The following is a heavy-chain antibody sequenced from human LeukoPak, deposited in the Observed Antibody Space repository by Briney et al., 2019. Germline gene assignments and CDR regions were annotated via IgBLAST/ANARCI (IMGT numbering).Heavy chain of an antibody. Sequence: GGSLRLSCAASGFTVSSNYMSWVRQAPGKGLEWVSAISGSGGSTYYADSVKGRFTISRDNSKNTLYLHMNSLRAEDTAVYYCAKNGDPGYWGQGTLVTVSS. D-gene: IGHD4-17*01. CDR3: AKNGDPGY. CDR2: ISGSGGST. CDR1: GFTVSSNY. J-gene: IGHJ4*02. V-gene: IGHV3-23*01.